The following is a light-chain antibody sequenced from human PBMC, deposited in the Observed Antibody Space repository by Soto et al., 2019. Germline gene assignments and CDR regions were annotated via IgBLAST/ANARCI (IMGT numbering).Light chain of an antibody. V-gene: IGKV3-11*01. CDR2: DAS. CDR1: QSVSSN. CDR3: KQRSNSPL. Sequence: EIVVPPSPATLSFSPVEISPLSFRASQSVSSNLAWYQQKPGQAPRILIYDASNRATGIPARFSGSGSGTDFTLTISSLEPEDFAVYYCKQRSNSPLFGKGKRLEIK. J-gene: IGKJ5*01.